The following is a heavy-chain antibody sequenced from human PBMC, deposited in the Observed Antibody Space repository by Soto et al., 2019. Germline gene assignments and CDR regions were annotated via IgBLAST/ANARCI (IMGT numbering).Heavy chain of an antibody. Sequence: QVQLVQSGAEVKKPGSSVKVSCKASGGTFSSYAISWVRQAPGQGLEWMGGIIPIFGTANYAQKFQGRVPITADESTSTAYMELSSVRSEDTAVYYWARAPFDGWLGHYYYGMDVWGQGTTVTVSS. V-gene: IGHV1-69*01. J-gene: IGHJ6*02. CDR3: ARAPFDGWLGHYYYGMDV. D-gene: IGHD5-12*01. CDR2: IIPIFGTA. CDR1: GGTFSSYA.